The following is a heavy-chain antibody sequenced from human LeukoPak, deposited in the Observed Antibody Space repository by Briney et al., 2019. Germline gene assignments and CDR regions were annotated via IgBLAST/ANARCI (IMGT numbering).Heavy chain of an antibody. V-gene: IGHV4-30-2*01. D-gene: IGHD3-22*01. CDR2: IYHSGST. CDR3: ARGPQRLLPYYMDV. J-gene: IGHJ6*03. Sequence: SETLSLTCTVSGGSISSGGYYWSWIRQPPGKGLEWIGYIYHSGSTYYNPSLKSRVTISVDRSKNQFSLKLSSVTAADTAVYYCARGPQRLLPYYMDVWGKGTTVTVSS. CDR1: GGSISSGGYY.